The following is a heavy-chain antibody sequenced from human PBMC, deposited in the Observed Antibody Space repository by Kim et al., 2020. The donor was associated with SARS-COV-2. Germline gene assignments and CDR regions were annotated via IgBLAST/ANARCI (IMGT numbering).Heavy chain of an antibody. Sequence: TNLADSLKNRLTSSKDNDKNTMYLQLTSLRAEDTAIYYCARPLYDYVWGTYWGQGTLVTVSS. V-gene: IGHV3-74*01. D-gene: IGHD3-16*01. J-gene: IGHJ4*02. CDR2: T. CDR3: ARPLYDYVWGTY.